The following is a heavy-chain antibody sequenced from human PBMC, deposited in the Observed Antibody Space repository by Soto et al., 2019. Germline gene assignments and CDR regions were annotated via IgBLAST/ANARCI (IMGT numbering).Heavy chain of an antibody. J-gene: IGHJ5*02. Sequence: SETLSLTCAVSGYSISSGYYWGWIRQPPGKGLEWIGSIYHSGSTYYNPSLKSRVTISVDTSKNQFSLKLSSVTAADTAVYYCARLVPGSGIAAANWFDPWGQGNLVT. CDR1: GYSISSGYY. CDR2: IYHSGST. V-gene: IGHV4-38-2*01. D-gene: IGHD6-13*01. CDR3: ARLVPGSGIAAANWFDP.